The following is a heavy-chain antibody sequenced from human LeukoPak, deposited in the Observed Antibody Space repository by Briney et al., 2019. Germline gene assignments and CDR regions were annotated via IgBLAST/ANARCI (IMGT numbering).Heavy chain of an antibody. V-gene: IGHV3-53*01. Sequence: GGSLRLSCAASGFTVSSNYMSWVRQAPGKGLEWVSVIYSGGSTYYADSVKGRFTISRDNSKNTLYLQMNSLRAEDTAVYYCAKDGGYSGSYYDDYWGQGTLVTVSS. D-gene: IGHD1-26*01. J-gene: IGHJ4*02. CDR2: IYSGGST. CDR1: GFTVSSNY. CDR3: AKDGGYSGSYYDDY.